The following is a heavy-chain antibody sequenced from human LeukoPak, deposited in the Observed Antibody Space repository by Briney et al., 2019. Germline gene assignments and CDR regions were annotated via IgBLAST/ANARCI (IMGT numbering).Heavy chain of an antibody. CDR2: IYYSGST. V-gene: IGHV4-31*03. J-gene: IGHJ4*02. CDR3: ARAAGSGYSYHDY. CDR1: GGSVSSGGYY. Sequence: PSETLSLTCTVSGGSVSSGGYYWSWIRQHPGEGLEWIGYIYYSGSTYYNPSLKSRVTISVDTSKNQFSLKLGSVTAADTAVYYCARAAGSGYSYHDYWGQGTLVTVSS. D-gene: IGHD3-22*01.